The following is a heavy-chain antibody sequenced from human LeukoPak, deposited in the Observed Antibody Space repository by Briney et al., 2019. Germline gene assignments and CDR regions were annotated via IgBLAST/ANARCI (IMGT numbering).Heavy chain of an antibody. V-gene: IGHV3-48*04. CDR2: ISSSGSTI. J-gene: IGHJ6*04. CDR3: AELGITMIGGV. D-gene: IGHD3-10*02. CDR1: GFTFTTYG. Sequence: GGSLRLSCSASGFTFTTYGMNWVRQAPGKGLEWVSYISSSGSTIYYADSVKGRFTISRDNAKNSLYLQMNSLRAEDTAVYYCAELGITMIGGVWGKGTTVTISS.